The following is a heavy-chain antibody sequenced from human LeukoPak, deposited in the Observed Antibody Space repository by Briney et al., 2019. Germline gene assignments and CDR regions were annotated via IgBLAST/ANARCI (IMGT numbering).Heavy chain of an antibody. J-gene: IGHJ4*02. CDR1: GGSISSYY. CDR3: ARVRASSGWRRFDY. V-gene: IGHV4-59*01. CDR2: IYYSGST. Sequence: SETLSLTCTVSGGSISSYYWSWIRQPPGKGLEWIGYIYYSGSTNHNPSLKSRVTISVDTSKNQFSLKLSSVTAADTAVYYCARVRASSGWRRFDYWGQGTLVTVSS. D-gene: IGHD6-19*01.